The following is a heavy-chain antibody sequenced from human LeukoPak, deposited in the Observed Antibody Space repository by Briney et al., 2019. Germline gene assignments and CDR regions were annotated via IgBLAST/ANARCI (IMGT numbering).Heavy chain of an antibody. D-gene: IGHD6-13*01. V-gene: IGHV4-39*07. J-gene: IGHJ4*02. CDR3: ASSSWYVPSDY. CDR2: IYYSGST. CDR1: GGSISSSSYY. Sequence: SETLSLTCTVSGGSISSSSYYWGWIRQPPGKGLEWIGSIYYSGSTYYNPSLKSRVTISVDTSKNQFSLKLSSVTAADTAVYYCASSSWYVPSDYWGQGTLVTVSS.